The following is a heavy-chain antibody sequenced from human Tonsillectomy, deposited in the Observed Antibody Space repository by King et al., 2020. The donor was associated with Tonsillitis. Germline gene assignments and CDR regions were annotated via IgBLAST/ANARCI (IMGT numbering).Heavy chain of an antibody. Sequence: VQLVESGGGLVKPGGSLRLSCAASGFTFSDYYMSWIRQAPGKGLEWVSYISISGSSIYYADSVKGRFTISRDNAKSSLYLQMNSLRAEDTAVYYYARVSARGGRFDYWGQGTLVTVSS. CDR3: ARVSARGGRFDY. D-gene: IGHD2-15*01. J-gene: IGHJ4*02. V-gene: IGHV3-11*01. CDR1: GFTFSDYY. CDR2: ISISGSSI.